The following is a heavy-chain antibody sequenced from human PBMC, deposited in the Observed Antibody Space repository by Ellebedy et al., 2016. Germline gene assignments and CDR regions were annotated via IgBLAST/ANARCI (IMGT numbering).Heavy chain of an antibody. Sequence: GESLKISXAASGFTFSSYGMHWVRQAPGKGLVWVSRINSDGSRTSYADSVKGRFTISRDNAKNTLYLQMNSLRAEDTAVYYCARDRELPTGGVYYGMDVWGQGTTVTVSS. CDR2: INSDGSRT. CDR1: GFTFSSYG. V-gene: IGHV3-74*01. CDR3: ARDRELPTGGVYYGMDV. J-gene: IGHJ6*02. D-gene: IGHD5-24*01.